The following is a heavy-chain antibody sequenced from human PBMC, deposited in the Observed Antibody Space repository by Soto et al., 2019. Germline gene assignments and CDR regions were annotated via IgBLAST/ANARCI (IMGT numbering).Heavy chain of an antibody. D-gene: IGHD3-10*01. CDR1: GGSISSSSYY. J-gene: IGHJ6*02. V-gene: IGHV4-39*01. CDR2: IYYSGST. CDR3: ASLYGSGSYLPETYYYYYYGMDV. Sequence: PSETLSLTCTVSGGSISSSSYYWGWIRQPPGKGLEWIGSIYYSGSTYYNPSLKSRVTISVDTSKNQFSLKLSSVTAADTAVYYCASLYGSGSYLPETYYYYYYGMDVWGQGTTVTVS.